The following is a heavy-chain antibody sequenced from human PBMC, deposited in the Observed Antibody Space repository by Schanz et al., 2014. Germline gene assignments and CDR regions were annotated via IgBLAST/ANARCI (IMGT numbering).Heavy chain of an antibody. CDR2: ITAYNGDT. CDR3: TRGGYSYALSAFDI. CDR1: GYTFTSHG. J-gene: IGHJ3*02. V-gene: IGHV1-18*01. D-gene: IGHD5-18*01. Sequence: QGQLVQSGPEVKEPGASVKVSCEASGYTFTSHGISWVRQAPGQGLEWMGWITAYNGDTNYALKLQGRVTMTTDTSTGTAYMELRSLRSDDTALYYCTRGGYSYALSAFDIWGRGTMVTVSS.